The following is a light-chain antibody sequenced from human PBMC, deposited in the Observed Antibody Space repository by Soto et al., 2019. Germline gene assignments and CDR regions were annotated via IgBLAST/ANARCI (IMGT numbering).Light chain of an antibody. J-gene: IGKJ2*01. V-gene: IGKV4-1*01. CDR2: WAS. Sequence: DIVMTQSADSLAVSLGERTTINCKSSQSVLYSSNNKNYLAWYQHKPGQPPNLLIYWASTRESGVPDRFSGSGSGTDFTLTISSLQAEDVAVYYCEQYYNTPYTFGQGTKLEIK. CDR1: QSVLYSSNNKNY. CDR3: EQYYNTPYT.